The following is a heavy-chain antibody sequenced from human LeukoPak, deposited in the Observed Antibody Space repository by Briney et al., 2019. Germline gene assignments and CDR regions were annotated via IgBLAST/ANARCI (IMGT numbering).Heavy chain of an antibody. D-gene: IGHD2-2*01. Sequence: SETLSLTCTVSGGSISSSSYYWGWIRQPPGKGLEWIGSIYYSGSTYHNPSLKSRVTISVDTSKNQFSLKLSSVTAADTAVYYCASLTLYCSSTSCLDYWGQGTLVTVSS. J-gene: IGHJ4*02. CDR2: IYYSGST. V-gene: IGHV4-39*01. CDR3: ASLTLYCSSTSCLDY. CDR1: GGSISSSSYY.